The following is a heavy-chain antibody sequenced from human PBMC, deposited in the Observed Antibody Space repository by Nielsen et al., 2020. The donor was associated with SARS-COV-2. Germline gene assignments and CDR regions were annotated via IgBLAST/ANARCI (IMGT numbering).Heavy chain of an antibody. CDR1: SGSFSGHY. CDR2: INHSGDT. V-gene: IGHV4-34*01. CDR3: ARRNRLASPGAHFDL. J-gene: IGHJ2*01. D-gene: IGHD2-2*01. Sequence: SETLSLTCAVYSGSFSGHYWTWIRQPPGKGVEWIGEINHSGDTNYKPSLKSRVTILVDASKSQFSLKLSSVTAADTAVYYCARRNRLASPGAHFDLWGRGTLVTVSS.